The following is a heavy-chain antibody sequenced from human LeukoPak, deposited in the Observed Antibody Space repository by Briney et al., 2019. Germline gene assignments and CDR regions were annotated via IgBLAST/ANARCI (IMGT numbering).Heavy chain of an antibody. J-gene: IGHJ4*02. V-gene: IGHV3-21*04. Sequence: PGGSLRLSCAASGFTFSTYIMNWVRQTPGKGLEWVSSIGTSTSYIYYADSVKGRFTISRDNAKNSLYLEMNSLRAEDSAVYYCVRSGNTMIVVIITQWGQGTLVTVSS. CDR2: IGTSTSYI. CDR1: GFTFSTYI. D-gene: IGHD3-22*01. CDR3: VRSGNTMIVVIITQ.